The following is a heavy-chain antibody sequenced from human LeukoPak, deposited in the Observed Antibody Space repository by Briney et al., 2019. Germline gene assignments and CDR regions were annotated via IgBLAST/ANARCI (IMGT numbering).Heavy chain of an antibody. Sequence: SETLSLTCTVSGGSISSYYWSWIRQPPGKGLEWIGYIYYSGSTNDNPSLKSRVTISVDTSKNQFSLKLSSVTAADTAVYYCARAPAGSGWSFFDYWGQGTLVTVSS. CDR3: ARAPAGSGWSFFDY. CDR2: IYYSGST. V-gene: IGHV4-59*01. J-gene: IGHJ4*02. D-gene: IGHD6-19*01. CDR1: GGSISSYY.